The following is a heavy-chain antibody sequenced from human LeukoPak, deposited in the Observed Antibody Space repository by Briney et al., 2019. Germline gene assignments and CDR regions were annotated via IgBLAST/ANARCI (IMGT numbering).Heavy chain of an antibody. V-gene: IGHV1-8*03. Sequence: ASVKVSCKSSGYTFTTYHINWVRQATGQGLEWLGWMNPYSGDRGYAQKFQGGLSITDDTSISTAYMELSSLRSDDTAVYFCARTTSLTASGYDYWGQGTLVTVSS. CDR1: GYTFTTYH. CDR3: ARTTSLTASGYDY. D-gene: IGHD4-17*01. CDR2: MNPYSGDR. J-gene: IGHJ4*02.